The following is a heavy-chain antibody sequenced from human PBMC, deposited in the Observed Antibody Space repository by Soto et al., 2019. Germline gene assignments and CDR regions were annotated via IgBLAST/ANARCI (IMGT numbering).Heavy chain of an antibody. CDR2: INPSGGST. V-gene: IGHV1-46*01. CDR1: GYTFTSFY. CDR3: ARAPETFDY. Sequence: QVQLVQSGAEVKKPGASVKISCKTSGYTFTSFYMHWVRQAPGQGLEWMGIINPSGGSTEYAQKCQGRVTMTRDTSTSTVYMELSSLRSDDTAVYYCARAPETFDYWGQGTLVTVSS. J-gene: IGHJ4*02.